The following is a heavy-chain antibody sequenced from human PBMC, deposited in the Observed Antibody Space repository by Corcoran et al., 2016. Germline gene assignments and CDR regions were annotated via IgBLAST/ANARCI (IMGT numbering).Heavy chain of an antibody. V-gene: IGHV5-51*01. J-gene: IGHJ2*01. Sequence: EVQLVQSGAEVKKPGESLKISCKGSGYSFTTYWIVWVRQMPGKGLECMGIIYPGDSDTRYSPSFQGQVTISADKSSSTAYLQWSSLKASDTAIDYGARYGIVGATRSYFDLWGRGTLVTVSS. D-gene: IGHD1-26*01. CDR2: IYPGDSDT. CDR1: GYSFTTYW. CDR3: ARYGIVGATRSYFDL.